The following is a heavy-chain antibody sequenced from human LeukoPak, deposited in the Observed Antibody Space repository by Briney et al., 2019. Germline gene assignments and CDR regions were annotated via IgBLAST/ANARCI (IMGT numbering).Heavy chain of an antibody. CDR2: IYHSGSA. D-gene: IGHD2-2*02. J-gene: IGHJ4*02. Sequence: PSETLSLTCTVPGYSITSGYNWAWIRQPPGKVLEWIGSIYHSGSAYYNPSLKSRVTISVDTSKNQFSLKLSSVTAADTAVYYCVRYCSSTTCYTRAVDYWGQGTLVTVSS. CDR3: VRYCSSTTCYTRAVDY. V-gene: IGHV4-38-2*02. CDR1: GYSITSGYN.